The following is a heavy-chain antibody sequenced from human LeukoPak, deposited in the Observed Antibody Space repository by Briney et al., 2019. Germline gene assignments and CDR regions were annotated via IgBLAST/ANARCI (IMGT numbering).Heavy chain of an antibody. V-gene: IGHV1-2*02. CDR3: ASPKYSGEYYFDY. CDR1: GYTFSDFY. Sequence: ASVKVSCKASGYTFSDFYIHWVRQAPGQGLEWMGWINPNNGVTNYAQRFQGRVTMTRDTSISTAYMELGRLRSDDTALYYSASPKYSGEYYFDYWGLGTLVTVSS. CDR2: INPNNGVT. J-gene: IGHJ4*02. D-gene: IGHD6-19*01.